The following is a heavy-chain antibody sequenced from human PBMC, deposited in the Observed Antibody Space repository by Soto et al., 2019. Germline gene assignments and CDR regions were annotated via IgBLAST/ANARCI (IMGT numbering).Heavy chain of an antibody. CDR3: AKPHSYDSSGYYFSY. V-gene: IGHV3-23*01. CDR2: ISGSGGST. D-gene: IGHD3-22*01. J-gene: IGHJ4*02. Sequence: GSLRLSCAASGFTFSSYAMSWVRQAPGKGLEWVSAISGSGGSTYYADSVKGRFTISRDNSKNTLYLQMNGLRAEDTAVYYCAKPHSYDSSGYYFSYWGQGTLVTVSS. CDR1: GFTFSSYA.